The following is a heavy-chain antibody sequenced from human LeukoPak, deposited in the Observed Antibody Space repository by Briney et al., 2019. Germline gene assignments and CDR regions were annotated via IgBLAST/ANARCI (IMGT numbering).Heavy chain of an antibody. CDR2: IYHSGST. D-gene: IGHD3-9*01. CDR3: ARQITDYDILTGYRYAPYFDY. CDR1: GYSISSGYY. V-gene: IGHV4-38-2*01. Sequence: SETLSLTCAVSGYSISSGYYWGWIRQTPGKGLEWIGSIYHSGSTYYNPSLKSRVTISVDTSKNQFSLKLSSVTAADTAVYYRARQITDYDILTGYRYAPYFDYWGQGTLVTVSS. J-gene: IGHJ4*02.